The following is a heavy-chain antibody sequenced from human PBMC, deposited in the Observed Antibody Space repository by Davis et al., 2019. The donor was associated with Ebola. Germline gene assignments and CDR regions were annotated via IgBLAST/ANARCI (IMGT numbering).Heavy chain of an antibody. Sequence: GASLKISCAASGFIFDAYAMHWVRQAPGKGLEWVSIISWDGGTTYHADSVKGRFTISRDNSKNSLYLQMNSLRPEDTALYYCAKDPGAVGTGYIDYWGQGTLVTVSS. CDR1: GFIFDAYA. J-gene: IGHJ4*02. CDR3: AKDPGAVGTGYIDY. V-gene: IGHV3-43D*03. D-gene: IGHD3-10*01. CDR2: ISWDGGTT.